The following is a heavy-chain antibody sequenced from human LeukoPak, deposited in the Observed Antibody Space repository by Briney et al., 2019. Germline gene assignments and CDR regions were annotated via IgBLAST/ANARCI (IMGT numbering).Heavy chain of an antibody. CDR3: ARAPPLWSGYYPLATRRDYYGMDV. V-gene: IGHV3-21*01. J-gene: IGHJ6*02. Sequence: GGSLRLSCAASGFTFSSYSMNWVRQAPGKGLEWVSSISSSSSYIYYADSVKGRFTISRDNAKNSLYLQMNSLRAEDTAVYYCARAPPLWSGYYPLATRRDYYGMDVWGQGTTVTVSS. CDR1: GFTFSSYS. D-gene: IGHD3-3*01. CDR2: ISSSSSYI.